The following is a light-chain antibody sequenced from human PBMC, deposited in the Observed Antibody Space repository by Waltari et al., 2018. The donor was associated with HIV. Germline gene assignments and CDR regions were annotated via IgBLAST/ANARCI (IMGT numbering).Light chain of an antibody. J-gene: IGKJ1*01. CDR2: WAS. CDR1: QSVLYSSNNKNY. Sequence: DIVMTQSPDSLAVSLGERATINCKSRQSVLYSSNNKNYLAWYQQKPGQPPKLLIYWASTRESGVPDRFSGSGSGTDFTHTISSLQAEDVAVYYCQQYYSTPRTFGQGTKVEIK. V-gene: IGKV4-1*01. CDR3: QQYYSTPRT.